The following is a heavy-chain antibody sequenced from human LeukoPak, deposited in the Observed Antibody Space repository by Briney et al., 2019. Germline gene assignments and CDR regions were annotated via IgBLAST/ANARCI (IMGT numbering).Heavy chain of an antibody. J-gene: IGHJ6*03. CDR2: ISAYNGNT. V-gene: IGHV1-18*01. D-gene: IGHD6-13*01. CDR1: GYTLTNYG. CDR3: ARRGGYSSSWQRPDYYYYMDV. Sequence: ASVKVSCKASGYTLTNYGISWVRQAPGQGLEWMGWISAYNGNTNYARKLQGRVTMTTDTSTSTAYMELRSLRSDDTAVYYCARRGGYSSSWQRPDYYYYMDVWGKGTTVTVSS.